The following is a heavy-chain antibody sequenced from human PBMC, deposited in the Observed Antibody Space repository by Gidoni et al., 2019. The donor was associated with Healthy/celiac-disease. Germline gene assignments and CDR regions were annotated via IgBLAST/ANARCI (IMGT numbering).Heavy chain of an antibody. CDR3: AKKYYYDSSGYPSDAFDI. J-gene: IGHJ3*02. D-gene: IGHD3-22*01. V-gene: IGHV3-30*18. CDR2: ISYDGSNK. Sequence: QVQLVESGGGVVQPGRSLRLSCAASGFPFSRYGMHWVRQAPGKGLEWVAVISYDGSNKYYADSVKGRFTISRDNSKNTLYLQMNSLRAEDTAVYYCAKKYYYDSSGYPSDAFDIWGQGTMVTVSS. CDR1: GFPFSRYG.